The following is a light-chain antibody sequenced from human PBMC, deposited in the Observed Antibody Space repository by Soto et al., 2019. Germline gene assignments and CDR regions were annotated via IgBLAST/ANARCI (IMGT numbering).Light chain of an antibody. V-gene: IGLV2-14*01. Sequence: QSVLTQPASVSGSPGQSITISCAGTSSDGGGYTYVSWYQQHPGKAPKLMIYDVSNRPSGVSNRFSGSKSGNTASLTISGLQAEDEADYYCTSYTSSSTPYVFGGGTKVTV. CDR3: TSYTSSSTPYV. CDR1: SSDGGGYTY. J-gene: IGLJ1*01. CDR2: DVS.